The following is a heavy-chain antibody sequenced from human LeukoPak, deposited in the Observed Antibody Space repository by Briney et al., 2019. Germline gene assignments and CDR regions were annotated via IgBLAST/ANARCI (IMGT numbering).Heavy chain of an antibody. Sequence: GGSLRLSCVASGITYEDYAFSWVRQAPGKGLEWVSVISGGGRSTSYADSLKGRFTISRDNSKNTPYLQMNSLRAEDTAVYYCAQLDVLRSDYFESWGRGTLVTVSS. CDR1: GITYEDYA. CDR2: ISGGGRST. V-gene: IGHV3-23*01. CDR3: AQLDVLRSDYFES. J-gene: IGHJ4*02. D-gene: IGHD3-22*01.